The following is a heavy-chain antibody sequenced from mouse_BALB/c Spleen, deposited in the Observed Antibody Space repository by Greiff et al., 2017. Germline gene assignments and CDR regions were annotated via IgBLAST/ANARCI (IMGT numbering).Heavy chain of an antibody. Sequence: VKLQESGAELVRPGTSVKVSCKASGYAFTNYLIEWVKQRPGQGLEWIGVINPGSGGTNYNEKFKGKATLTADKSSSTAYMQLSSLTSDDSAVYFCARERWGFAYWGQGTLVTVSA. CDR1: GYAFTNYL. J-gene: IGHJ3*01. CDR3: ARERWGFAY. CDR2: INPGSGGT. V-gene: IGHV1-54*01. D-gene: IGHD1-1*02.